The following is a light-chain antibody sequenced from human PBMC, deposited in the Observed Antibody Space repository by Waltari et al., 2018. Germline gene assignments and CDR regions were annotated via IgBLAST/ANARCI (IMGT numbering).Light chain of an antibody. CDR2: STN. Sequence: QSVLTQPPSASGTPGQRVSISCSGSSSNNGSKSVNWYQQVPGTAPKLLIYSTNQRPSGVPDRFSGSKSGTSASLAISGLQSEDEADYYCATWDDSLNGLFGGGTKLTVL. J-gene: IGLJ2*01. CDR3: ATWDDSLNGL. V-gene: IGLV1-44*01. CDR1: SSNNGSKS.